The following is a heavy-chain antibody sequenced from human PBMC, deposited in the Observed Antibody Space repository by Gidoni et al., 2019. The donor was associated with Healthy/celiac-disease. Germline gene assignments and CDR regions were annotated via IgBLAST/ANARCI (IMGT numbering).Heavy chain of an antibody. Sequence: EVQLLESGGGLVQPGGSLRLSCAASGFTFISYAMSWFRQAPGKGLEWVSAISGSGGSTYYADSVKGRFTTSRDNSKNTLYLQMNSLRAEDTAVYYCATPSGYSSSWYGAFDIWGQGTMVTVSS. CDR3: ATPSGYSSSWYGAFDI. D-gene: IGHD6-13*01. J-gene: IGHJ3*02. CDR2: ISGSGGST. CDR1: GFTFISYA. V-gene: IGHV3-23*01.